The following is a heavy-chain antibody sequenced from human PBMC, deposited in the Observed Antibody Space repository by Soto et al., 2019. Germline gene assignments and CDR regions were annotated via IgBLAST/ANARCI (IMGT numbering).Heavy chain of an antibody. V-gene: IGHV3-48*01. Sequence: GGSLRLSCAASGFTFSSYWMHWVRQAPGKGLEWVSYISSSSSTIYYADSVKGRFTISRDNAKNSLYLQMNSLRAEDTAVYYCARLWVRGAIHWGQGTLVTVSS. CDR1: GFTFSSYW. J-gene: IGHJ4*02. CDR3: ARLWVRGAIH. CDR2: ISSSSSTI. D-gene: IGHD3-10*01.